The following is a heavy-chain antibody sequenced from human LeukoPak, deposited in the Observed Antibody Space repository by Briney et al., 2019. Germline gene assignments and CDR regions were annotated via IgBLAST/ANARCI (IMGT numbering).Heavy chain of an antibody. V-gene: IGHV1-18*01. CDR3: ARDRRSIAARRGFDY. Sequence: ASVKVSCKASGYTFTSYGISWVRQAPGQGLEWMGWISAYNGNTNYAQKLQGRVTMTTDTSTSTAYMELRRLRSDDTAVYYCARDRRSIAARRGFDYWGQGTLVPVSS. D-gene: IGHD6-6*01. J-gene: IGHJ4*02. CDR2: ISAYNGNT. CDR1: GYTFTSYG.